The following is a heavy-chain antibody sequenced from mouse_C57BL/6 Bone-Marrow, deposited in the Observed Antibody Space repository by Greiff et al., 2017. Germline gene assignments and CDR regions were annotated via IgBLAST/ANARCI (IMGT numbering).Heavy chain of an antibody. D-gene: IGHD2-4*01. CDR1: GYTFTSYW. CDR3: ASDDYDLPDV. Sequence: VQLQQPGAELVKPGASVKMSCKASGYTFTSYWITWVKRRPGQGLEWIGDIYPGSGSTNYNEKFKSKATLTVDTSSSTAYMQLSSLTSEDSAVYYCASDDYDLPDVWGTGTTVTVSS. J-gene: IGHJ1*03. CDR2: IYPGSGST. V-gene: IGHV1-55*01.